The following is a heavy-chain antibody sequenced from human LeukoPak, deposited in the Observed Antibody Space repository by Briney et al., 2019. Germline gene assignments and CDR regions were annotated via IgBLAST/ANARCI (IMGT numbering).Heavy chain of an antibody. Sequence: SETLSLTCTVSGGSISSSSYYWGWIRQPPGKGLEWIGSIYYSGSIYYNPSLKSRVTISVDTSKNQFSLKLSSVTAADTAVYYCARHRIASNRRYFDYWGQGTLVTVSS. D-gene: IGHD2-21*01. CDR1: GGSISSSSYY. CDR2: IYYSGSI. CDR3: ARHRIASNRRYFDY. V-gene: IGHV4-39*01. J-gene: IGHJ4*02.